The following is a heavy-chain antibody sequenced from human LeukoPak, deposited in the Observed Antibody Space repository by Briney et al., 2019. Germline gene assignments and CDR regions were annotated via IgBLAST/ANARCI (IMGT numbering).Heavy chain of an antibody. CDR1: GYTFTSYY. CDR2: INPSGGST. Sequence: ASVKVSCKASGYTFTSYYMHWVRQAPGQGLEWMGIINPSGGSTSYAQKFQGRVTMTRDTSTSTVYMELSSLRSEDTAVYYCARFSQPYSSSWYPSRYYYYGMDVWGQGTTVTVSS. V-gene: IGHV1-46*01. CDR3: ARFSQPYSSSWYPSRYYYYGMDV. D-gene: IGHD6-13*01. J-gene: IGHJ6*02.